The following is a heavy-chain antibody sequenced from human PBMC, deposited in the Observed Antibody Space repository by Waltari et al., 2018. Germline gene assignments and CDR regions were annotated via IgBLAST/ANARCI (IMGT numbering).Heavy chain of an antibody. CDR2: LNPDTGGR. Sequence: QVQLVQSGSAVKKPGASMRVSCEASGYTFTDYYIHWVRQAPGQRLEWMGWLNPDTGGRNHDQNLQGRVTMTRDTSIKTAYLDLTGLTSDDTAVYYCARGAPSGTHWYFDVWGPGTLVTVSS. CDR1: GYTFTDYY. CDR3: ARGAPSGTHWYFDV. V-gene: IGHV1-2*02. D-gene: IGHD1-26*01. J-gene: IGHJ2*01.